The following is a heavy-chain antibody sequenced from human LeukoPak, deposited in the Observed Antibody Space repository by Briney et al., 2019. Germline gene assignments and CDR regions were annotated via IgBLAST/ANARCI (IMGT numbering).Heavy chain of an antibody. Sequence: GASVKVSCKASGYTFTCYYMHWVRQAPGQGLEWMGRINPNSGGTNYAQKFQGRVTMTRDTSISTAYMYVSRLRSDDPAVHYCARDLERRVEDWFDPWGQGNLVTVSS. V-gene: IGHV1-2*06. CDR1: GYTFTCYY. J-gene: IGHJ5*02. CDR2: INPNSGGT. CDR3: ARDLERRVEDWFDP. D-gene: IGHD1-1*01.